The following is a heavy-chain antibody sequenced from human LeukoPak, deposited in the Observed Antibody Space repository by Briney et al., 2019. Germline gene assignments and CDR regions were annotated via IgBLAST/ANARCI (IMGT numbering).Heavy chain of an antibody. CDR1: GGSISSSSYY. D-gene: IGHD2-2*02. V-gene: IGHV4-30-4*01. CDR2: IYYSGST. CDR3: ARLAIVVVPAAIRWFDP. Sequence: SETLSLTCTVSGGSISSSSYYWSWIRQPPGKGLEWIGYIYYSGSTYYNPSLKSRVTISVDTSKNQFSLKLSSVTAADTAVYYCARLAIVVVPAAIRWFDPWGQGTLVTVSS. J-gene: IGHJ5*02.